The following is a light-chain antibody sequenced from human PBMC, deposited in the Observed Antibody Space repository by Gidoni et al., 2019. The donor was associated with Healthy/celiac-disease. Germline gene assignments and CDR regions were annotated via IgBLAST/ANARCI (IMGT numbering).Light chain of an antibody. V-gene: IGKV1-33*01. CDR1: QDISNY. CDR3: QQYDNLIT. CDR2: DAS. Sequence: DIQMTQSPYSLSASVGDRVTSTYQASQDISNYLNWYQQQPGKATKLMIYDASNLETGVQSMFSGSGSGKDFTFTISSLQPEDIATYYCQQYDNLITFGQGTRLEIK. J-gene: IGKJ5*01.